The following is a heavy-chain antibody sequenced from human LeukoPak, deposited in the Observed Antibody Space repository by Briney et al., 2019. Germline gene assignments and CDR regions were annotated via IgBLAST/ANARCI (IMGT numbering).Heavy chain of an antibody. CDR1: GFTFSSYG. D-gene: IGHD6-13*01. J-gene: IGHJ5*02. CDR3: AKLVPS. CDR2: ISYDGSNK. V-gene: IGHV3-30*18. Sequence: GGSLRLSCAASGFTFSSYGMHWVRQAPGKGLEWVAVISYDGSNKYYADSVKGRFTISRDNSKNTLSLQMNSLRAEDTAVYYCAKLVPSWGQGTLVTVSS.